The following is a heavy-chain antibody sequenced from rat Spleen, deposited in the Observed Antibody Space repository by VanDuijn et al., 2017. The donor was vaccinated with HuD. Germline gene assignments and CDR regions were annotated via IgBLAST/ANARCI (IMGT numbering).Heavy chain of an antibody. V-gene: IGHV5-46*01. CDR3: VRLYNNHGYWYFDF. CDR2: ISSGGGGT. D-gene: IGHD1-5*01. CDR1: GFTFSSFP. Sequence: EVQLVESGGGLVQPGRSLKVYCAASGFTFSSFPMAWVRQAPKKGLEWVASISSGGGGTYYPDSVKGRFTISRDNAKSTLYLQMNSLRSEDTATYYCVRLYNNHGYWYFDFWGPGTMVTVSS. J-gene: IGHJ1*01.